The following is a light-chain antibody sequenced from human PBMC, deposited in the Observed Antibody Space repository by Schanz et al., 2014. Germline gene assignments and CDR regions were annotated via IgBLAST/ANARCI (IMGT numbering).Light chain of an antibody. Sequence: QSALTQPRSVSGSPGQSVTISCTGASSDVGGYNYVSWYQQHPGKAPKLLIYGGTERPSGVSHRFSGSKSGNTASLTISGLQAEDEADYYCSSYRRTAAVAVFGTGTKLTVL. CDR1: SSDVGGYNY. V-gene: IGLV2-11*01. J-gene: IGLJ1*01. CDR3: SSYRRTAAVAV. CDR2: GGT.